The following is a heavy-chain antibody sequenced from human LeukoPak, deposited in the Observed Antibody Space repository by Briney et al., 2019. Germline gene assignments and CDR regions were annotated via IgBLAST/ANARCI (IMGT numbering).Heavy chain of an antibody. Sequence: SETLSLTCAVYGGSFSGYYWSWIRQPPGKGLGWIGEINHSGSTNYNPSLKSRVTISVDTSKNQFSLKLSSVTAADTAVYYCARGLHCSGGSCFPVLWGQGTMVTVSS. CDR1: GGSFSGYY. CDR3: ARGLHCSGGSCFPVL. D-gene: IGHD2-15*01. CDR2: INHSGST. V-gene: IGHV4-34*01. J-gene: IGHJ3*01.